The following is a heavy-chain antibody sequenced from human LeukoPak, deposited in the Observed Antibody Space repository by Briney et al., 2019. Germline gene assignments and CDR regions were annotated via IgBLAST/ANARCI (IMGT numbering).Heavy chain of an antibody. Sequence: SETLSLTCAVYGGSFSGYYWSWIRQPPGKGLEWIGENNHSGSTNYNPSLKSRVTISVDTSKNQFSLKLSSVTAADTAVYYCARGLAVTNYAYYFDYWGQGTLVTVSS. D-gene: IGHD4-17*01. CDR1: GGSFSGYY. CDR3: ARGLAVTNYAYYFDY. V-gene: IGHV4-34*01. J-gene: IGHJ4*02. CDR2: NNHSGST.